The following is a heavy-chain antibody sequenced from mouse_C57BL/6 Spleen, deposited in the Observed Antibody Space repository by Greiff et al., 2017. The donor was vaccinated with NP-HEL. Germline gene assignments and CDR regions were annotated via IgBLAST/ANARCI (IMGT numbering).Heavy chain of an antibody. CDR1: GYAFSSSW. Sequence: VQLQQSGPELVKPGASVKISCKASGYAFSSSWMNWVKQRPGKGLEWIGRIYPGDGDTNYNGKFKGKATLTADKSSSTAYMQLSSLTSEDSAVYFCASITTGIYWGQGTTLTVSS. D-gene: IGHD1-1*01. J-gene: IGHJ2*01. CDR2: IYPGDGDT. CDR3: ASITTGIY. V-gene: IGHV1-82*01.